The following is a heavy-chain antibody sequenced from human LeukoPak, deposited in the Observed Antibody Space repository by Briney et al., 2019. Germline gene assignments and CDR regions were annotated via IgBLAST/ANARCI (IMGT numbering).Heavy chain of an antibody. CDR3: DREDGIDL. V-gene: IGHV3-53*04. CDR2: IYSGGST. CDR1: GFTFCNAW. Sequence: QTGGSLRLSCAASGFTFCNAWMSWVRQAPGKGLEWVSVIYSGGSTYYQDPEKHRYNHARHKNKNTLYRQLNSMRADDTAVYYCDREDGIDLGAQGTRVSVST. J-gene: IGHJ6*01.